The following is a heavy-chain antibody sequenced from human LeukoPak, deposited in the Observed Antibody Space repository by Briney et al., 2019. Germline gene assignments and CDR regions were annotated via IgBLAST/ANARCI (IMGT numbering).Heavy chain of an antibody. J-gene: IGHJ2*01. CDR1: GFTFSSHD. CDR3: ARGRSRATITWYIDL. CDR2: IGPAGDT. Sequence: GGSLRLSCAASGFTFSSHDMHWVRQVTGKGLEWVSAIGPAGDTYYPTSVKGRFTVSRENAKNSLYLQVNSLRAGDTAVYYCARGRSRATITWYIDLWGRGTLVTVSS. D-gene: IGHD1-14*01. V-gene: IGHV3-13*01.